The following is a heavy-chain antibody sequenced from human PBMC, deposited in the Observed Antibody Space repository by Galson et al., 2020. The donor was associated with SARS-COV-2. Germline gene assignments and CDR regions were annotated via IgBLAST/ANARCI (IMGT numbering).Heavy chain of an antibody. CDR1: GGTVTNYS. CDR3: ARLASPPGDLDFNRRDF. V-gene: IGHV4-59*02. Sequence: SESLSLTCSASGGTVTNYSWTWLRRAPGRGLEWMGYISYTGSTTYNSSPENRVSISINTSNNQFSLKVTSVTAADTAVYFCARLASPPGDLDFNRRDFWGKGTTV. CDR2: ISYTGST. J-gene: IGHJ6*03. D-gene: IGHD3-9*01.